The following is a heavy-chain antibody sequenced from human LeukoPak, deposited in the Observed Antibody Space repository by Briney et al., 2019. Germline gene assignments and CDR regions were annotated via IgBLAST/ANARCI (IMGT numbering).Heavy chain of an antibody. CDR2: ISAYNGNT. Sequence: ASVKVSRKASGYTFTSYGISWVRQAPGQGLEWMGWISAYNGNTNYAQKLQGRVTMTTDTSTSTAYMELRSLRSDDTAVYYCARDLMRYFDWLFFYYYGMDVWGQGTTVTVSS. D-gene: IGHD3-9*01. CDR3: ARDLMRYFDWLFFYYYGMDV. V-gene: IGHV1-18*01. J-gene: IGHJ6*02. CDR1: GYTFTSYG.